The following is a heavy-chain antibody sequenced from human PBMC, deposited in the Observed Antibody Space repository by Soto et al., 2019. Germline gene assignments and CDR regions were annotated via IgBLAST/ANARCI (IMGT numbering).Heavy chain of an antibody. J-gene: IGHJ4*02. V-gene: IGHV3-30-3*01. Sequence: QVQLVESGGGVVQPGRSMRLSCAASGFTFSSYAMHWVRQAPGKGLEWVAVISYDGSNKYYADSVKGRLTISRDNSKNTLYLQMNSLRAEDTAVYYCASKEEMAAPEGDYWGQATLVTVSS. CDR1: GFTFSSYA. CDR3: ASKEEMAAPEGDY. CDR2: ISYDGSNK.